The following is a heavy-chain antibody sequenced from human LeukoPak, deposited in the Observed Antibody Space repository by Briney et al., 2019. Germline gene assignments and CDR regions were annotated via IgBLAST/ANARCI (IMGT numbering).Heavy chain of an antibody. J-gene: IGHJ5*02. CDR2: INPNSGGT. CDR1: GYTFTGYY. Sequence: ASVKVSCKASGYTFTGYYMHWVRQAPGQGLEWMGRINPNSGGTNYAQKFQGRVTMTRDTSISTACMELSRLRSDDTAVYYCASGRYCSGGSCPNWFDPWGQGTLVTVSS. V-gene: IGHV1-2*06. CDR3: ASGRYCSGGSCPNWFDP. D-gene: IGHD2-15*01.